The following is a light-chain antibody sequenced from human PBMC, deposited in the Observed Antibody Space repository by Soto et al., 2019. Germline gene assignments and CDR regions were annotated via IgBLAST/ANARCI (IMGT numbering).Light chain of an antibody. V-gene: IGLV2-14*01. CDR2: EVI. J-gene: IGLJ2*01. CDR3: SSYTTSSALV. CDR1: SSDVGGYDY. Sequence: ALTQSASVSGSPGQSITIPCTGTSSDVGGYDYASWYQQHPGKVPKLIIYEVIKRPSGVSHRFSGSKSGNTASLTISGLQTEDEADYYCSSYTTSSALVFGGGTKVTVL.